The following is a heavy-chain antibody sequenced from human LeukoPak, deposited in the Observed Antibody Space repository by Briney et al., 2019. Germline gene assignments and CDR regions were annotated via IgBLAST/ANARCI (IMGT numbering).Heavy chain of an antibody. D-gene: IGHD3-22*01. Sequence: GGSLRLSFAASGFTFRSCAMHWVRQAPGKGLEWIAVISYDGSNKYYADSVKGRFTISRDNSKNTLYLQMNSLRAEDTAVYYCARKGDYYDSSGYYEYYFDYWGQGTLVTVSS. J-gene: IGHJ4*02. V-gene: IGHV3-30-3*01. CDR3: ARKGDYYDSSGYYEYYFDY. CDR1: GFTFRSCA. CDR2: ISYDGSNK.